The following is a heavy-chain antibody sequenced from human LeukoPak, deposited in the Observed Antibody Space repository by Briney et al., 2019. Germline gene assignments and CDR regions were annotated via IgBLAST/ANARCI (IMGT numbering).Heavy chain of an antibody. J-gene: IGHJ6*02. CDR3: SRGPIQLWVHNGMDV. Sequence: GGSLRLSCTSSGFTLGDHAMTWVRQVPGKGLEGVGFIRSNAYRGTTEYAASVKGRFTISRDDSKNVVYLQMNGLKSEDTAVCYCSRGPIQLWVHNGMDVWGQGTTVTVSS. D-gene: IGHD5-24*01. V-gene: IGHV3-49*04. CDR2: IRSNAYRGTT. CDR1: GFTLGDHA.